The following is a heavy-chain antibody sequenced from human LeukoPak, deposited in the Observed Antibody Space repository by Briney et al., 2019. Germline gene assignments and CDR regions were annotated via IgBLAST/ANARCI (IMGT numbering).Heavy chain of an antibody. CDR3: ARVSIADAGFEYFQH. V-gene: IGHV4-39*07. J-gene: IGHJ1*01. CDR1: GDSISSSSSY. Sequence: SETLSLTCTVSGDSISSSSSYWGWIRQPPGKGLEWIGSIYYSGSTYYNTSLKSRVTISVDTSKNQFSLKLSSVTAADTAVYYCARVSIADAGFEYFQHWGQGTLVTVSS. CDR2: IYYSGST. D-gene: IGHD6-13*01.